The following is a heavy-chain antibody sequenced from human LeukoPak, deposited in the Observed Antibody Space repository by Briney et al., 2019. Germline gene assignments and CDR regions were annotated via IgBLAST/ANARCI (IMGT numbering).Heavy chain of an antibody. CDR2: IKGDGIET. CDR1: GFTFSGSW. V-gene: IGHV3-74*01. CDR3: AKGNSDYYDSSGYFYFDY. J-gene: IGHJ4*02. D-gene: IGHD3-22*01. Sequence: GGSLRLSCAASGFTFSGSWMHWVRQAPGKGLVWVSRIKGDGIETNYADSVKGRFTISRDNSKNTLYLQMNSLRAEDTAVYYCAKGNSDYYDSSGYFYFDYWGQGTLVTVSS.